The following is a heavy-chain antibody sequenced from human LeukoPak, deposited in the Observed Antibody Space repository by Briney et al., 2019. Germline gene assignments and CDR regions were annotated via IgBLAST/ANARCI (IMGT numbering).Heavy chain of an antibody. J-gene: IGHJ3*01. V-gene: IGHV3-11*03. CDR1: GFFVRDYY. Sequence: GGSLRLSCAASGFFVRDYYMTWIRQAPGKGLEWISYIFSSGSDTNYADSVWGRITVSRDSAQNSLHLQMDSLRADDTAVYYCARVGHNHAFDFWGQGTVVTVSS. CDR2: IFSSGSDT. D-gene: IGHD1-1*01. CDR3: ARVGHNHAFDF.